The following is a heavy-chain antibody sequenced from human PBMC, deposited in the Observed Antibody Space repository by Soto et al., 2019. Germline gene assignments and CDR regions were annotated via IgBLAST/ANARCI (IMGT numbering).Heavy chain of an antibody. CDR3: ARDLEFRDGNISHLDY. J-gene: IGHJ4*02. V-gene: IGHV1-69*06. CDR2: IIPVFGTP. CDR1: GGTFSDHA. Sequence: QVQLVQSGAEVKKPGSSVKVSCEASGGTFSDHAFNWVRQAPGQGLEWMGGIIPVFGTPNYVQKFQGRVTITADKSTRRIYMELSSLRSEDTAVYYCARDLEFRDGNISHLDYWGQGTLVTVSS. D-gene: IGHD3-10*01.